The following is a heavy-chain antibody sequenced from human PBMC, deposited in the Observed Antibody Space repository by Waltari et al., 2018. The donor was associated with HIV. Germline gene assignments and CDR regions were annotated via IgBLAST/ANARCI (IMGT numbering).Heavy chain of an antibody. D-gene: IGHD4-17*01. V-gene: IGHV4-61*02. Sequence: QVQLQESGPGLVKPSQTLSLTCTVSGGSISSGSYYWSWIRQPAGKGLEWIGRIYTRGSTNYDPSLKSRVTISVDTSKNQFSLKLSSVTAADTAVYYCARVGYYGGYYFDYWGQGTLVTVSS. CDR2: IYTRGST. CDR3: ARVGYYGGYYFDY. CDR1: GGSISSGSYY. J-gene: IGHJ4*02.